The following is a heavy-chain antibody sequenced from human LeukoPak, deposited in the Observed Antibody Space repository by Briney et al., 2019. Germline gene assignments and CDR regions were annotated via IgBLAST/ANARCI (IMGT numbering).Heavy chain of an antibody. CDR2: IYYSGST. CDR1: GGSIGSSSYY. CDR3: ARRVTMVRGVLGYYYGMDV. J-gene: IGHJ6*02. Sequence: PSETLSLTCTVSGGSIGSSSYYWGWIRQPPGKGLEWIGSIYYSGSTYYNPSLKSRVTISVDTSKNQFSLKLSSVTAADTAVYYCARRVTMVRGVLGYYYGMDVWGQGTTVTVSS. V-gene: IGHV4-39*01. D-gene: IGHD3-10*01.